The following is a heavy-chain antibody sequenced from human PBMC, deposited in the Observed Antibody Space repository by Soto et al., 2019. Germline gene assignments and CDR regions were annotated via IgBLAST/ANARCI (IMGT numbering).Heavy chain of an antibody. D-gene: IGHD3-10*01. CDR3: TRAAWFPYLSFY. V-gene: IGHV3-48*03. J-gene: IGHJ4*02. Sequence: GGSLRLSCTASGFTFSRFELHWVRQAPGKGLEWISYISSSGSTAYYASSVEGRFTISRDNANNSVYLQMDSLRAEDTALYYCTRAAWFPYLSFYWGQGALVTVSS. CDR1: GFTFSRFE. CDR2: ISSSGSTA.